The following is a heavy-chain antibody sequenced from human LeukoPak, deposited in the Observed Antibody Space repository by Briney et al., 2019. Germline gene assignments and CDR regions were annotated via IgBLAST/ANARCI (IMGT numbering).Heavy chain of an antibody. CDR1: GFTFSSYG. Sequence: PGGSLRLSCAASGFTFSSYGMHWVRQAPGKGLEWVAFIRYDGSNKYYADSVKGRFTISRDNSKNTLYLQMNSLRAEDTAVYYCAKEYYYDSSGYYACLDYWGQGTLVTVSS. V-gene: IGHV3-30*02. J-gene: IGHJ4*02. CDR3: AKEYYYDSSGYYACLDY. CDR2: IRYDGSNK. D-gene: IGHD3-22*01.